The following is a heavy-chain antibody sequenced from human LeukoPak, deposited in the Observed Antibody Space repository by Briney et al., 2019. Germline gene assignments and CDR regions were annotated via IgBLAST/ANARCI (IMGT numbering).Heavy chain of an antibody. CDR3: ARGGGLDV. J-gene: IGHJ6*02. V-gene: IGHV3-7*03. D-gene: IGHD3-16*01. CDR1: GFTFSSYS. Sequence: PGGSLRLSCEASGFTFSSYSMNWVRQAPGKGLEWVASINHNGNVNYYVDSVKGRFTISRDNAKNSLYLQMSNLRAEDTAVYFCARGGGLDVWGQGATVTVSS. CDR2: INHNGNVN.